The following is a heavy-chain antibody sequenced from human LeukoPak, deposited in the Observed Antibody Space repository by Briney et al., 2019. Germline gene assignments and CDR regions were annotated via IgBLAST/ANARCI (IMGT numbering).Heavy chain of an antibody. CDR3: ARLGYYDYVWGSYRSPYYFDY. D-gene: IGHD3-16*02. Sequence: SETLSLTCAVYSGSFSGYYWSWIRQPPGKGLEWIGEINHSGSTNYNPSLKSRVTISVDTSKNQFSLKLSSVTAADTAVYYCARLGYYDYVWGSYRSPYYFDYWGQGTLVTVSS. CDR1: SGSFSGYY. V-gene: IGHV4-34*01. J-gene: IGHJ4*02. CDR2: INHSGST.